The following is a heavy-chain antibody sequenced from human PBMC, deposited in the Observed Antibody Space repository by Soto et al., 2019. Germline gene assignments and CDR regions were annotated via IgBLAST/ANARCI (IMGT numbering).Heavy chain of an antibody. CDR2: IWYDGSNK. CDR3: ARDRSATTLRIVGADYYYYCMDV. CDR1: GFTFSSYG. Sequence: QVQLVESGGGVVQPGRSLRLSCAASGFTFSSYGMHWVRQAPGKGLEWVAVIWYDGSNKYYADSVKGRFTISRDNSKNTLDLLMNSLRAEDTAVYYCARDRSATTLRIVGADYYYYCMDVWGQGTTVTVAS. J-gene: IGHJ6*02. V-gene: IGHV3-33*01. D-gene: IGHD1-26*01.